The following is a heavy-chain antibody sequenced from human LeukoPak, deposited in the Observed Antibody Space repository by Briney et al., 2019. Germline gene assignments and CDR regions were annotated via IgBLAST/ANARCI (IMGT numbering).Heavy chain of an antibody. D-gene: IGHD3/OR15-3a*01. CDR2: ISGSGGST. Sequence: GGSLRLSCAASGFTFSSYAMSWVRQAPGKGLEWVSAISGSGGSTYFADSVKGRFTISRDNSKNTLFLQMNSLRAEDTAVYYCARLWSGYYLDAFDIWGQGTMVTVSS. J-gene: IGHJ3*02. CDR1: GFTFSSYA. V-gene: IGHV3-23*01. CDR3: ARLWSGYYLDAFDI.